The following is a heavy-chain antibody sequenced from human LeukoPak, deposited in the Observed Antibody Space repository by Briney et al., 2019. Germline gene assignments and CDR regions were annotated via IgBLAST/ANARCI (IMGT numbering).Heavy chain of an antibody. V-gene: IGHV3-9*01. Sequence: PGGSLRLSCAASGFTFDDYAMHWVRHAPGKGLEWVSGISWSSGSIGYADSVKGRFTISRDNAKNSLYLQMNSLRAEDTALYYCAKDYTIFGTGDYWGQGTLVTVSS. CDR2: ISWSSGSI. CDR1: GFTFDDYA. J-gene: IGHJ4*02. D-gene: IGHD3-3*01. CDR3: AKDYTIFGTGDY.